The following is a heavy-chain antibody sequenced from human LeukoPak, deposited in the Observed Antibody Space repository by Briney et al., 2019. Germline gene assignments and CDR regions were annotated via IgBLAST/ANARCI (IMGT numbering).Heavy chain of an antibody. D-gene: IGHD5-18*01. V-gene: IGHV1-18*01. J-gene: IGHJ4*02. Sequence: ASVKVSCKASGYTFTSYGISWVRQAPGQGLEWRGWISAYNGNTNYAQKLQGRVTMTTDTSTSTAYMELRSLRSDDTAVYYCARDFSRRYSYGYGLFDYWGQGTLVTVSS. CDR2: ISAYNGNT. CDR1: GYTFTSYG. CDR3: ARDFSRRYSYGYGLFDY.